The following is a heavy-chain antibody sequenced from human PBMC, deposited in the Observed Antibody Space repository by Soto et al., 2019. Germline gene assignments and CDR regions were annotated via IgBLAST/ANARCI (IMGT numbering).Heavy chain of an antibody. CDR3: ASGYDILTGYTHSYYYYRMDV. Sequence: GESLKISCKGSGYSFTSYWISWVRQMPGKGLEWMGRIDPSDSYTNYSPSFQGHVTISADKSISTAYLQWSSLKASDTAMYYCASGYDILTGYTHSYYYYRMDVWGQGTTVTVSS. D-gene: IGHD3-9*01. V-gene: IGHV5-10-1*01. CDR1: GYSFTSYW. J-gene: IGHJ6*02. CDR2: IDPSDSYT.